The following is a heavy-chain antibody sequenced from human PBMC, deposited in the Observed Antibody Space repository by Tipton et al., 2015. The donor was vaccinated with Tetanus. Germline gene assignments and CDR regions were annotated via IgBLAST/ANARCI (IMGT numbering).Heavy chain of an antibody. CDR3: ARAYYEGS. V-gene: IGHV3-23*01. Sequence: CAASGFTFTYYAMSWVRQAPGKGLEWVSSVSGRDDTPYYADSVKGRFTISRDNFKNMVYLQMNSLRVDDTAVYYCARAYYEGSWGQGTLVTVSS. J-gene: IGHJ5*02. CDR2: VSGRDDTP. D-gene: IGHD2/OR15-2a*01. CDR1: GFTFTYYA.